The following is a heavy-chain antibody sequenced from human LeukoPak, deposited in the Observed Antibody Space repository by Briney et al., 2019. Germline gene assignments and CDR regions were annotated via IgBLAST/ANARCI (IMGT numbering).Heavy chain of an antibody. CDR3: AALSSVWYDLDY. J-gene: IGHJ4*02. Sequence: APVKVSCKASGGTFTRYDINWVRQATGHGLEWMGWMNPNSGNTGYAQKFQGRVTMTRNTSMSTAYMELSSLRSEDTAVYYCAALSSVWYDLDYWGQGTLVTGSS. D-gene: IGHD6-19*01. CDR2: MNPNSGNT. CDR1: GGTFTRYD. V-gene: IGHV1-8*01.